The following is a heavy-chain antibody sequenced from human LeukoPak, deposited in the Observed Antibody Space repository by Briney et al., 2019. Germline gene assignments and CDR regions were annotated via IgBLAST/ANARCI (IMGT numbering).Heavy chain of an antibody. CDR1: GFTFSSYA. CDR2: INGSGRST. J-gene: IGHJ4*02. Sequence: PGGYLRLSCAASGFTFSSYAMSWVRQAQGQELKWVSGINGSGRSTYYADSGKGRFTISRDNSKNTMYMQMDSLRAEDTAVYYCAKDRIAVAAATPDYWGQGALVTVSS. CDR3: AKDRIAVAAATPDY. V-gene: IGHV3-23*01. D-gene: IGHD6-19*01.